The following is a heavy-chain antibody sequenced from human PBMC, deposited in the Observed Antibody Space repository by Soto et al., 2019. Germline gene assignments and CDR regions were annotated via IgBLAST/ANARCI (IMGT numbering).Heavy chain of an antibody. V-gene: IGHV1-24*01. CDR1: GYTLTELP. CDR3: AALRTGYYESGPRGTSEVDH. D-gene: IGHD3-9*01. Sequence: QVQLVQSGAEVKKPGASVKVSCKVSGYTLTELPMHWVRQAPGKGLEWMGGFDREYGETIYTQKFQGRLTMTEDTSTDTAYMELSSLRSGDTAVYYCAALRTGYYESGPRGTSEVDHWGPGTLVTVSS. J-gene: IGHJ4*02. CDR2: FDREYGET.